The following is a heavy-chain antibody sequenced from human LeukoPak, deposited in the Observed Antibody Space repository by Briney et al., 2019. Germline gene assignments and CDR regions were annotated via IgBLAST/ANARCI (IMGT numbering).Heavy chain of an antibody. CDR2: IKSKADGGTA. D-gene: IGHD4-17*01. J-gene: IGHJ4*02. CDR3: TTAPYGDPRIDY. V-gene: IGHV3-15*01. Sequence: GGSLRLSCAASGSTFSNAWMSWVRQAPGKGLEWVGRIKSKADGGTADYAAPVKGRFTISRDDSRNTLFLQLNSLKTEDTAVYYCTTAPYGDPRIDYWGQGTLVTVSS. CDR1: GSTFSNAW.